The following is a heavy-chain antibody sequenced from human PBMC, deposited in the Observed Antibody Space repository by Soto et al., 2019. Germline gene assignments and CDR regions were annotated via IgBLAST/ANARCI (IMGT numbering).Heavy chain of an antibody. V-gene: IGHV3-30-3*01. J-gene: IGHJ5*02. CDR1: GFAFSNFP. Sequence: PGGSLRLSCAASGFAFSNFPMHWVRQAPGKGLEWVAVISYSGGSKHYADSVKGRFTVPRDNSNNTLFLQMNSLRGDDTAVYFCATPLAPYNWLDPWGRGALVTVSS. CDR2: ISYSGGSK. CDR3: ATPLAPYNWLDP.